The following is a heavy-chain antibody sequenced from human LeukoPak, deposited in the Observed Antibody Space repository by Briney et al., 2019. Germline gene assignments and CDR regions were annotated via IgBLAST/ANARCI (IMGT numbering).Heavy chain of an antibody. CDR3: ARERSGWYVDDY. D-gene: IGHD6-19*01. V-gene: IGHV3-7*03. CDR2: IKSDGSEI. CDR1: GFILSNYW. J-gene: IGHJ4*02. Sequence: GGSLRLSCAASGFILSNYWMSWVRQAPGKGLEWVTNIKSDGSEINYVDSVKGRFTISRDNAKNSLYLQMNSLRAEDTAVYYCARERSGWYVDDYWGQGTLVTVSS.